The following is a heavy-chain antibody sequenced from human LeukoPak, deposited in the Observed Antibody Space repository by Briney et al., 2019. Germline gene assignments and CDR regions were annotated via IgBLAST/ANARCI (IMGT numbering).Heavy chain of an antibody. CDR3: ARDEQQQRLVYYYMDG. D-gene: IGHD6-13*01. CDR1: GFTFSSYS. Sequence: GGSLRLSCAAPGFTFSSYSMNWVRQAPGKGLEWVSSISSSSSYIYYADSVRGRFTLSRDNAKYSLYLQRKRLRTEDPAGYYCARDEQQQRLVYYYMDGWGKGSTVT. J-gene: IGHJ6*03. CDR2: ISSSSSYI. V-gene: IGHV3-21*01.